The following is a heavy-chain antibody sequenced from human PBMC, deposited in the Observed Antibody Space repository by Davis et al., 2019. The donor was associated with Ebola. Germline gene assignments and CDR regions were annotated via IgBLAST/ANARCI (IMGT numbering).Heavy chain of an antibody. CDR2: ISYDGSNK. J-gene: IGHJ4*02. CDR3: ARDGERYCSGGSCYSLDY. CDR1: GFTFSSYE. D-gene: IGHD2-15*01. V-gene: IGHV3-30-3*01. Sequence: PGGSLRLSCAASGFTFSSYEMNWVRQAPGKGLEWVAVISYDGSNKYYADSVKGRFTISRDNSKNTLYLQMNSLRAEDTAVYYCARDGERYCSGGSCYSLDYWGQGTLVTVSS.